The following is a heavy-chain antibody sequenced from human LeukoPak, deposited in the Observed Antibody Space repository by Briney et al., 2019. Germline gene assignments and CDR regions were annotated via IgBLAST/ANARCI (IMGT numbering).Heavy chain of an antibody. CDR2: VYNSGDT. V-gene: IGHV4-59*08. CDR3: ARLKLGAYFDL. D-gene: IGHD3-16*01. J-gene: IGHJ2*01. CDR1: GGSISSYY. Sequence: SETLSLTCTVSGGSISSYYWGWIRQPPGKGLEWVGYVYNSGDTGKNPSLRSRVTILLDTSRNQCSLKLTSVSAADTAVYYCARLKLGAYFDLWGRGTLVTVSS.